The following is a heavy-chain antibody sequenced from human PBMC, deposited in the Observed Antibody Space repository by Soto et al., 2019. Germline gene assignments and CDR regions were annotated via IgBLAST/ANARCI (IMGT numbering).Heavy chain of an antibody. Sequence: SETLSLTCTVSGGSISSSSYNWAWIRQPPGKGLEWIGSIYYSGSTYYNASLKSRVTISVDTSKNQFSLKLSSVTAADTAVYYCAALWAWSVACWGQESLFTVPS. V-gene: IGHV4-39*01. CDR3: AALWAWSVAC. J-gene: IGHJ4*02. CDR2: IYYSGST. CDR1: GGSISSSSYN. D-gene: IGHD1-26*01.